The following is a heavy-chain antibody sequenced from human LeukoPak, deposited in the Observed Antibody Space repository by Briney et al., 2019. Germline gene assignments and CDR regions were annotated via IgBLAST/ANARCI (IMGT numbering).Heavy chain of an antibody. CDR1: GFTFSSYS. CDR2: ISSSSSYI. D-gene: IGHD4-17*01. CDR3: ARVEADGDYAGLDY. V-gene: IGHV3-21*01. Sequence: GGSLRLSCAASGFTFSSYSMNWVRQAPGKGLEWVSSISSSSSYIYYADSVKGRFTISRDNAKNSLYLQMNSLGAEDTAVYYCARVEADGDYAGLDYWGQGTLVTVSS. J-gene: IGHJ4*02.